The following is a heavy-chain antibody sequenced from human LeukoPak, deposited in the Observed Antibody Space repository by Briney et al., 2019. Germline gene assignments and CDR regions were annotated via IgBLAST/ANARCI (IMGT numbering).Heavy chain of an antibody. V-gene: IGHV7-4-1*02. CDR2: INTNTGNP. D-gene: IGHD6-13*01. J-gene: IGHJ4*02. CDR1: GYTLTSYG. Sequence: ASVKVSCKASGYTLTSYGISWVRQAPGQGLEWMGWINTNTGNPTYAQGFTGRFVFSLDTSVSTAYLQISSLKAEDTAVYYCARDQYSSSWETFDYWGQGTLVTVSS. CDR3: ARDQYSSSWETFDY.